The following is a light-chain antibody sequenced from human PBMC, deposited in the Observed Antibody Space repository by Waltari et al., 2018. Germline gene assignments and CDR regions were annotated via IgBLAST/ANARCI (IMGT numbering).Light chain of an antibody. V-gene: IGLV2-14*03. J-gene: IGLJ3*02. CDR1: SGDVGAYNY. CDR2: DVS. Sequence: QSALTQPASVSGSPGQSITISCTGASGDVGAYNYVSWYQQHPGKAPKLMIYDVSVLPSWVSNRFSGSKSGNTASLTISGLQAEDEADYYCCSYTSSSTWVFGGGTKLTVL. CDR3: CSYTSSSTWV.